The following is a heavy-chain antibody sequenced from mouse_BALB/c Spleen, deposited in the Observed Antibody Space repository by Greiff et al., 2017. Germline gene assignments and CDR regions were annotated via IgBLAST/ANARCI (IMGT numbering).Heavy chain of an antibody. Sequence: QVQLQQSGAELVRPGTSVKVSCKASGYAFTNYLIEWVKQRPGQGLEWIGVINPGSGGTNYNEKFKGKATLTADKSSSTAYMQLSSLTSVDSAVYFCATYGNFWFAYWGQGTLVTVSA. V-gene: IGHV1-54*01. CDR2: INPGSGGT. J-gene: IGHJ3*01. CDR1: GYAFTNYL. CDR3: ATYGNFWFAY. D-gene: IGHD2-1*01.